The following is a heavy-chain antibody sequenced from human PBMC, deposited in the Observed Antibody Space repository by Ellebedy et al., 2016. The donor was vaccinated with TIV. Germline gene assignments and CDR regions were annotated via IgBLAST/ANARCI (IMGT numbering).Heavy chain of an antibody. CDR1: GGSFSGYY. CDR3: ARQQITYSSSEVGGIDY. D-gene: IGHD6-6*01. V-gene: IGHV4-39*01. Sequence: SETLSLXXAVYGGSFSGYYWGWIRQPPGKGLEWIGSIYYSGSTYYNPSLKSRVTISVDTSKNQFSLKLSSVTAADTAVYYCARQQITYSSSEVGGIDYWGQGTLVTVSS. J-gene: IGHJ4*02. CDR2: IYYSGST.